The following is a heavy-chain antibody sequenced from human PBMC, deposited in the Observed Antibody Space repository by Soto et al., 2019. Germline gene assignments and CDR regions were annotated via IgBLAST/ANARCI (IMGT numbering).Heavy chain of an antibody. J-gene: IGHJ4*02. Sequence: SETLSLACAVYGGSFSGYYCIFIRQPPCKWREWIGEINHSGSTNYNPSLKSRVTISVDMSKNQFSLKLSSVTAADTAVYYCARGGRQQLIPTPISYKIDYWGQGTLVTVSS. CDR1: GGSFSGYY. D-gene: IGHD6-13*01. CDR2: INHSGST. V-gene: IGHV4-34*01. CDR3: ARGGRQQLIPTPISYKIDY.